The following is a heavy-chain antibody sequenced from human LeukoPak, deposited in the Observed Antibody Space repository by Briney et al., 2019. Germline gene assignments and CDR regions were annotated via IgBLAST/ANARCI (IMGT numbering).Heavy chain of an antibody. V-gene: IGHV4-59*04. CDR1: GGSISSYY. Sequence: SETLSLTCTVSGGSISSYYWSWIRQPPGKGLEWIGYIYYSGSIYYNPSLKSRVTMSVDTSKNQFSLKLSSVTAVDTAVYYCARSSASGDPYYFDYWGQGTLVTVSS. D-gene: IGHD2-21*01. CDR2: IYYSGSI. J-gene: IGHJ4*02. CDR3: ARSSASGDPYYFDY.